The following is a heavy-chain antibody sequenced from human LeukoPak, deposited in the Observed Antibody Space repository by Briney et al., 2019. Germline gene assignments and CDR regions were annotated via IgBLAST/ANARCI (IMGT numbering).Heavy chain of an antibody. CDR2: IYASGST. CDR3: ARLTTAAAAHYFDY. Sequence: SETLSLTCTVSGGSISSYYWNWIRQPPGKRLEWIGYIYASGSTNYNPSLMSRVTISIDRSKNQFSLKVSSVTAADTAVYYCARLTTAAAAHYFDYWGQGTLVTVSS. D-gene: IGHD6-13*01. J-gene: IGHJ4*02. V-gene: IGHV4-4*09. CDR1: GGSISSYY.